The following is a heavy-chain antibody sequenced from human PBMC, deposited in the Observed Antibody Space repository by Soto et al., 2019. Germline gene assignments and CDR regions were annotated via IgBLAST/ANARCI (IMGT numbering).Heavy chain of an antibody. CDR2: IYYSGTT. J-gene: IGHJ6*02. CDR1: NGSVSSGTYS. V-gene: IGHV4-30-2*01. Sequence: SDTLSLTCTVSNGSVSSGTYSWSWVRQPPGKGLEWIGYIYYSGTTYYTPSLKSRLTMSMDRANDHFSLNLTSVTAADTAVYFCARGHYYYGMDVWGQGITVTVSS. CDR3: ARGHYYYGMDV.